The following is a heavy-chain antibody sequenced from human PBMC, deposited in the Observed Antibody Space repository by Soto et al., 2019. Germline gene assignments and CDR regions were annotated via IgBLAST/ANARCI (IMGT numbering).Heavy chain of an antibody. CDR2: IWYDGSNK. CDR1: GFTFSSYG. J-gene: IGHJ3*02. CDR3: ARDSRGLDAFDI. V-gene: IGHV3-33*01. Sequence: LRLSCAASGFTFSSYGMHWVRQAPGKGLEWVAVIWYDGSNKYYADSVKGRFTISRDNSKNTLYLQMNSLRAEDTAVYYCARDSRGLDAFDIWGQGTMVTVSS. D-gene: IGHD3-10*01.